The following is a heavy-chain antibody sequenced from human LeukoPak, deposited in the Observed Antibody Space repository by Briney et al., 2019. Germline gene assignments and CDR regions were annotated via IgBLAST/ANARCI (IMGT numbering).Heavy chain of an antibody. V-gene: IGHV1-2*02. CDR2: INPNSGGT. Sequence: ASVKVSCKASGYTFTGYYMHWVRQAPGQGREWMGWINPNSGGTNYAQKFQGRVTMTRDTSISTAYMELSRLRSDDTAVYYCAAWKIAAAGTTYFDYWGQGTLVTVSS. D-gene: IGHD6-13*01. J-gene: IGHJ4*02. CDR1: GYTFTGYY. CDR3: AAWKIAAAGTTYFDY.